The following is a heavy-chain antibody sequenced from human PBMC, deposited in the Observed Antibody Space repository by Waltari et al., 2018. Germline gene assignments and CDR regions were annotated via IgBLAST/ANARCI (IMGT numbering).Heavy chain of an antibody. D-gene: IGHD2-8*01. V-gene: IGHV1-69*01. CDR2: IIPIFGTA. CDR1: GGTFSSYA. CDR3: ASTGYCTNGVCFDDY. J-gene: IGHJ4*02. Sequence: QVQLVQSGAEVKKPGSSVKVSCKASGGTFSSYAISWVRQAPGQGLEWMGGIIPIFGTANSAQKFQGRGTITADESTSTAYMELSSLRAEDTAVYYCASTGYCTNGVCFDDYWGQGTLVTVSS.